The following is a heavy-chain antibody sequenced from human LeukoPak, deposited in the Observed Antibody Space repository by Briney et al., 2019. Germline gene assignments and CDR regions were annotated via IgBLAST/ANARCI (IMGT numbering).Heavy chain of an antibody. CDR3: ASGWPSSSWSY. Sequence: GGSLRLSCAASGFTFSSYWMHWVRHAPGKGLVWVSRINTDGSSTSYADSVKGRFTISRDNAKNTLYLQMNSLRAEDTAVYYCASGWPSSSWSYWGQGTLVTVSS. D-gene: IGHD6-13*01. J-gene: IGHJ4*02. V-gene: IGHV3-74*01. CDR2: INTDGSST. CDR1: GFTFSSYW.